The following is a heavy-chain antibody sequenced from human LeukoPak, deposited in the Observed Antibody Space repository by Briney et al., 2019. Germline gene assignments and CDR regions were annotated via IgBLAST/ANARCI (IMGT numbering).Heavy chain of an antibody. CDR2: IYSGGST. J-gene: IGHJ4*02. CDR3: ARAPGYSSGPYYFDY. CDR1: GGTVSTNY. Sequence: PGGSLRLSCAASGGTVSTNYMSWVRQAPGKGLEWVSVIYSGGSTYYADSVKGRFTISRDNSENTLYLQMNSLRAEDTAVYYGARAPGYSSGPYYFDYWGQGTLVTVSS. V-gene: IGHV3-53*01. D-gene: IGHD6-19*01.